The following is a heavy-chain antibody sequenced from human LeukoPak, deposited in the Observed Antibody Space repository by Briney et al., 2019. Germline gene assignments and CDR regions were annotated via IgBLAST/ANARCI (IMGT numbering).Heavy chain of an antibody. CDR2: ISSSSSYI. CDR3: ARDEGPIDTGLDDY. D-gene: IGHD3/OR15-3a*01. CDR1: GFTFSSYS. J-gene: IGHJ4*02. Sequence: GGSLRLSCAASGFTFSSYSMNWVRQAPGKGLEWVSSISSSSSYIYYADSVKGRFTISRDNAKNSLYLQMNSLRAEDTAVYYCARDEGPIDTGLDDYWGQGTLVTVSS. V-gene: IGHV3-21*01.